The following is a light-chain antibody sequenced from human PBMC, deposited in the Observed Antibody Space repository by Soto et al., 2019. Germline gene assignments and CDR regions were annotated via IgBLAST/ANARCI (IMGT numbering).Light chain of an antibody. Sequence: EIVLTQSPATLFSSAGERATLSCRASQNVSIYLAWYQQKPGQPPRLLIYDTSNRATGIPARFTGSGSGTDFTLTISSLEPEDSAVYYCQQRYYWYTFGQGAKLEIK. J-gene: IGKJ2*01. V-gene: IGKV3-11*01. CDR1: QNVSIY. CDR2: DTS. CDR3: QQRYYWYT.